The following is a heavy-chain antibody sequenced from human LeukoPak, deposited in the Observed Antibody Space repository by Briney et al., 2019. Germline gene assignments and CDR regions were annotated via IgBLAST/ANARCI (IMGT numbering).Heavy chain of an antibody. CDR2: ISAYNGNT. CDR1: GYTFTNYG. V-gene: IGHV1-18*01. CDR3: ARVATYYDFWSGYYVQGDFDY. J-gene: IGHJ4*02. D-gene: IGHD3-3*01. Sequence: ASVKVSCKASGYTFTNYGISWVRQAPGQGLEWMGWISAYNGNTNYAQKLQGRVTMTTDTSTSTAYMELRSLRSDDTAVYYCARVATYYDFWSGYYVQGDFDYWGQGTLVTVSS.